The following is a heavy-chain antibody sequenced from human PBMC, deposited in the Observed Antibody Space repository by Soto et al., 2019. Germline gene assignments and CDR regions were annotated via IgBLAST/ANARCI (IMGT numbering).Heavy chain of an antibody. CDR1: GGSISTYY. D-gene: IGHD2-8*01. V-gene: IGHV4-59*08. CDR2: IYYGGSA. CDR3: ARGGHCTNGVCFALDY. J-gene: IGHJ4*02. Sequence: QVQLQESGPGLVKPSETLSLTCTVSGGSISTYYWNWIRQPPGKGLEWIGYIYYGGSANYNPSLKSRVTISVDTSKKQFSLKLSSVTAADTAVYYCARGGHCTNGVCFALDYWGQGTLVTVSS.